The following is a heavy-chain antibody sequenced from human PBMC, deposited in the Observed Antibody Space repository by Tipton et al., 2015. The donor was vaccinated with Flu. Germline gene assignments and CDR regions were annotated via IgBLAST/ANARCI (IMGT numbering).Heavy chain of an antibody. CDR2: IKVDGSQK. Sequence: SLRLSCAASGFAFSIDWMCWVRQAPGKGLEWVANIKVDGSQKYYVDSVRGRFTISRDNGKSLVYLQMDSLRVEDTATYYCARAGWGGYNSRASWGQGTQVIVSS. J-gene: IGHJ4*02. CDR3: ARAGWGGYNSRAS. V-gene: IGHV3-7*01. D-gene: IGHD5-24*01. CDR1: GFAFSIDW.